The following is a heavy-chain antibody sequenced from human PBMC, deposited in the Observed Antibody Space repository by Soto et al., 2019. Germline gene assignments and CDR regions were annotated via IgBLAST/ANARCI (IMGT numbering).Heavy chain of an antibody. CDR2: ISGSGGST. Sequence: GGSLRLSCAASGFTFSSYAMSWVRQSPGKGLEWVSAISGSGGSTYYADSVKGRFTISRDNSKNTLYLQMNSLRAEDTAVYYCAKAGDFYSGSYDYYGMDVWGQGTTVTVSS. J-gene: IGHJ6*02. CDR1: GFTFSSYA. D-gene: IGHD1-26*01. V-gene: IGHV3-23*01. CDR3: AKAGDFYSGSYDYYGMDV.